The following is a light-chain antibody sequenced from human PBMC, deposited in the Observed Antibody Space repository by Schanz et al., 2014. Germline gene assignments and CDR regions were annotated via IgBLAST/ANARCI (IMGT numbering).Light chain of an antibody. Sequence: QSALTQPASVSGSPGQSITISCTGTSSDVGGYNYVSWYQQYPGKAPKLMIYDVTNRPSGVSNRFSGSKSGNTASLTISGDQAEDEGDYYCSSYTSSSNLGYVVFGGGTKLPVL. CDR2: DVT. CDR3: SSYTSSSNLGYVV. J-gene: IGLJ2*01. CDR1: SSDVGGYNY. V-gene: IGLV2-14*01.